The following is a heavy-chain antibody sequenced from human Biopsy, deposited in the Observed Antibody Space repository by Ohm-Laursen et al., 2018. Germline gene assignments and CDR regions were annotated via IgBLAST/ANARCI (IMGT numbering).Heavy chain of an antibody. Sequence: GSLRLSCAASEFTFSGYGMNWVRQAPGKGLEWVSSISASSSYIYYADSVKGRFTVSRDNTKNTLYLQMNSLRAADTAIYFCATELLPPGVGGPWLDSWGQGTPVTVSS. D-gene: IGHD3-10*01. V-gene: IGHV3-21*06. J-gene: IGHJ5*01. CDR1: EFTFSGYG. CDR3: ATELLPPGVGGPWLDS. CDR2: ISASSSYI.